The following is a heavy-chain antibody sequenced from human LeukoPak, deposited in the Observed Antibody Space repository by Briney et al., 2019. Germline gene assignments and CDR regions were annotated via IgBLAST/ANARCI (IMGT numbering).Heavy chain of an antibody. J-gene: IGHJ4*02. Sequence: SVKVSCKASGGTFSSYAISWVRQAPGQGLEWMGGTIPIFGTANYAQKFQGRVTITTDESTSTAYMELSSLRSEDTAVYYCARGFSGGSSGLFDYWGQGTLVTVSS. V-gene: IGHV1-69*05. CDR1: GGTFSSYA. D-gene: IGHD1-26*01. CDR3: ARGFSGGSSGLFDY. CDR2: TIPIFGTA.